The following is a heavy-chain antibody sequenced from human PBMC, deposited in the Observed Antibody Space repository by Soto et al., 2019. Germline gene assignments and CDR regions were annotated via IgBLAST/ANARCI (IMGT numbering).Heavy chain of an antibody. CDR1: GGPISSYY. CDR2: IFYSGST. Sequence: PSETLSLTCAVSGGPISSYYWSWIRQSPGKGLEWIGYIFYSGSTNYNPSLKSRVTISVDTSKNQFSLKLSSVTAADTAVYYCARDGYYYDSSGYQRVYYFDYWGQGTLVTVSS. CDR3: ARDGYYYDSSGYQRVYYFDY. D-gene: IGHD3-22*01. J-gene: IGHJ4*02. V-gene: IGHV4-59*01.